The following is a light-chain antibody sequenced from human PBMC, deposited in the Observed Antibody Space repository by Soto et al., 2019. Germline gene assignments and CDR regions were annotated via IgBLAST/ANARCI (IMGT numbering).Light chain of an antibody. J-gene: IGLJ2*01. CDR1: SSNIGTNT. Sequence: QSVLTQPPSASGTPGQRVTISCSGSSSNIGTNTVIWYQPLPGAAPKLLIYSDNQRPSGVPDRFSGSKSGTSASLAISGLQSEDEADYYCAAWDVSLVVFGGGTKVTVL. CDR2: SDN. V-gene: IGLV1-44*01. CDR3: AAWDVSLVV.